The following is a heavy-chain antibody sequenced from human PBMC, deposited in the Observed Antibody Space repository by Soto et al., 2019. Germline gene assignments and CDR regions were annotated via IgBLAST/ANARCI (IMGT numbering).Heavy chain of an antibody. J-gene: IGHJ4*02. Sequence: QVQLQESGPGLVKPSETLSLTCSVSGGAITNYYWNWIRQTPGKGLEWIGYIYHTRSTSKNPSLKSRVTLSMDTSKNQLTRNLTSVTAADTAIYYCARSVNRGYSYGYGHWGQGTLVTVSA. D-gene: IGHD5-18*01. V-gene: IGHV4-59*01. CDR1: GGAITNYY. CDR2: IYHTRST. CDR3: ARSVNRGYSYGYGH.